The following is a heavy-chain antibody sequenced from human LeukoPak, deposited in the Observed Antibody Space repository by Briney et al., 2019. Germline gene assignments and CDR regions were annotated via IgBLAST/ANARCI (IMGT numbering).Heavy chain of an antibody. CDR2: ISGSGGST. J-gene: IGHJ4*02. CDR1: RFTFSSYA. D-gene: IGHD1-26*01. Sequence: GGSLRLSCAASRFTFSSYAMSWVRQAPGKGLGWVSAISGSGGSTYYADSVKGRFTISRDNSKNTLYLQMNSLRAEDTAVYYCAKEVSLRGSYYFDYWGQGTLVTVSS. CDR3: AKEVSLRGSYYFDY. V-gene: IGHV3-23*01.